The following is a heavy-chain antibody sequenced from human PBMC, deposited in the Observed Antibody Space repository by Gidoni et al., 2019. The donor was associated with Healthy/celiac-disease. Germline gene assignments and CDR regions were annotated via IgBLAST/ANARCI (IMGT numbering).Heavy chain of an antibody. Sequence: QVQLVESGGGVVQPGRSLRLSCAASGFTFRSYAMHWVRQAPGKGLEWVAVISYDGSNKYYADSVKGRFTISRDNSKNTLYLQMNSLRAEDTAVYYCARDRGARYCSSTSCRSNWFDPWGQGTLVTVSS. J-gene: IGHJ5*02. CDR1: GFTFRSYA. CDR3: ARDRGARYCSSTSCRSNWFDP. V-gene: IGHV3-30-3*01. D-gene: IGHD2-2*01. CDR2: ISYDGSNK.